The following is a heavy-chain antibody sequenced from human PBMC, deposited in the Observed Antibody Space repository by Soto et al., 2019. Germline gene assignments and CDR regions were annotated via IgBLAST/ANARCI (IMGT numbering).Heavy chain of an antibody. CDR3: AIQDCTNDVCLEAAVTVGGALEY. V-gene: IGHV3-74*01. CDR2: ISSDGTTT. J-gene: IGHJ4*02. CDR1: GFTFTKYW. Sequence: EVQLVESGGGLVQPGEALRLSCAASGFTFTKYWMHWVRLAPGKGPVWVSDISSDGTTTDYADSVKGRFTISRDNANNMLYRQMDSLRVEDTAVYYCAIQDCTNDVCLEAAVTVGGALEYWGQGAQVTVSS. D-gene: IGHD2-8*01.